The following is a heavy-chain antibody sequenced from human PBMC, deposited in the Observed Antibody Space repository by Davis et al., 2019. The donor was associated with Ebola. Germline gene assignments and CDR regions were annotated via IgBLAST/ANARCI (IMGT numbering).Heavy chain of an antibody. CDR1: GFTFDDYA. CDR3: ARDDYGDQPDWNWFDP. V-gene: IGHV3-21*01. J-gene: IGHJ5*02. Sequence: GGSLRLSCAASGFTFDDYAMHWVRQAPGKGLEWVSSISSIGSYIYYADSVKGRFTISRDNAKNSLYLQMNSLRAEDTAVYYCARDDYGDQPDWNWFDPWGQGTLVTVSS. CDR2: ISSIGSYI. D-gene: IGHD4-17*01.